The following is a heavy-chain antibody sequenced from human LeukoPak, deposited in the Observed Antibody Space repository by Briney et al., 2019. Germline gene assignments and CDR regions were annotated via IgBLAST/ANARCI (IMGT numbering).Heavy chain of an antibody. CDR3: ARDSSTWWRGVGLLCDY. D-gene: IGHD6-13*01. CDR1: GGSFSGYY. CDR2: INHSGST. J-gene: IGHJ4*02. Sequence: PSETLSLTCAVYGGSFSGYYWSWIRQPPGKGLEWIGEINHSGSTNYNPSLKSRVTISVDTSKNQFSLKLSSVTAADTAVYYCARDSSTWWRGVGLLCDYWGQGTLVTVSS. V-gene: IGHV4-34*01.